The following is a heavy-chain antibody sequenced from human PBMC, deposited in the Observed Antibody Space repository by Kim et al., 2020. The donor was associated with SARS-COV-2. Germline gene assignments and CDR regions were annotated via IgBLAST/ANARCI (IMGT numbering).Heavy chain of an antibody. CDR3: ARDRVDFWSGYYLGGNDY. V-gene: IGHV1-18*01. CDR1: GYTFTSYG. D-gene: IGHD3-3*01. CDR2: ISAYNGNT. Sequence: ASVKVSCKASGYTFTSYGISWVRQAPGQGLEWMGWISAYNGNTNYAQKLQGRVTMTTDTSTSTAYMELRSLRSDDTAVYYCARDRVDFWSGYYLGGNDYWGQGTLVTVSS. J-gene: IGHJ4*02.